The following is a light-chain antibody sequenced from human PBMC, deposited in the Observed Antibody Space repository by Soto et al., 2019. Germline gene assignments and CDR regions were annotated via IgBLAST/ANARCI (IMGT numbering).Light chain of an antibody. V-gene: IGLV2-11*01. CDR1: SSDVGGYNY. CDR2: DVS. CDR3: RSYAGSYTFVV. J-gene: IGLJ2*01. Sequence: QSVLTQPRSVSGSPGQSVTISCTGTSSDVGGYNYVSWYQQHPGKAPKLMIYDVSKRPSGVPDRFSGSKSGNTASLTICGLQAEDEADYYCRSYAGSYTFVVFGGGTKLTVL.